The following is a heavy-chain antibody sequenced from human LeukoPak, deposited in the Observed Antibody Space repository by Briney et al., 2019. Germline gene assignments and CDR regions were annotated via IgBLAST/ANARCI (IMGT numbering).Heavy chain of an antibody. Sequence: GGSLRLSCVASGFTFSTYGMHWVRQAPGKGLEWVAVIWYDGSNKYYGDSVKGRFTISRDNSKNTLYLQMNSLRAEDTAVYYCARDSGHASDIWGQGTMVTVSS. CDR3: ARDSGHASDI. J-gene: IGHJ3*02. CDR2: IWYDGSNK. V-gene: IGHV3-33*01. CDR1: GFTFSTYG. D-gene: IGHD6-25*01.